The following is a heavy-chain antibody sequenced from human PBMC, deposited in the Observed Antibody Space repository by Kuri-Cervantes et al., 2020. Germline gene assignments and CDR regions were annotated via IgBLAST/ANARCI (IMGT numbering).Heavy chain of an antibody. D-gene: IGHD4-17*01. J-gene: IGHJ4*02. CDR1: GGTFSSYG. CDR2: ISYDGSNK. V-gene: IGHV3-30*18. Sequence: SCKASGGTFSSYGMHWVRQAPGKGLEWVAVISYDGSNKYYADSVKGRFTISRDNSKNTLYLQMNSLRAEDTAVYYCAKEGEDYGYYWGQGTLVTVSS. CDR3: AKEGEDYGYY.